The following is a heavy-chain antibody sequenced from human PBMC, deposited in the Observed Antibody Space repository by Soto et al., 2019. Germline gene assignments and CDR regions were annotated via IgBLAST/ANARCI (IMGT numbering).Heavy chain of an antibody. J-gene: IGHJ6*02. V-gene: IGHV1-8*01. Sequence: QVQLVQSGAEVKKPGASVKVSCKASGYTFTSYDINWVRQATGQGLEWMGWMNPNSGNTGYAQKFQGRVTMPRNTSISTAYMELSSLRSEDTAVYYCARRPDGYYYYGMDVWGQGTTFTVSS. CDR3: ARRPDGYYYYGMDV. CDR1: GYTFTSYD. CDR2: MNPNSGNT.